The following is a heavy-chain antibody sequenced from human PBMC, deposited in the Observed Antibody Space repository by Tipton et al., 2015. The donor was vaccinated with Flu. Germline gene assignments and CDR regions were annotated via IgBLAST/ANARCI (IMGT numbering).Heavy chain of an antibody. CDR1: GGSMSNYY. D-gene: IGHD2-21*02. CDR3: ARDQEGVTGSRWYFDL. CDR2: MFQGGSS. J-gene: IGHJ2*01. V-gene: IGHV4-59*01. Sequence: LRLSCTVSGGSMSNYYWSWIRQPPGKGLEWIGYMFQGGSSNYNPSLKSRVTRSEDTSKNQFSLKLNSVTAADTAVYYCARDQEGVTGSRWYFDLWGRGTLVTVSS.